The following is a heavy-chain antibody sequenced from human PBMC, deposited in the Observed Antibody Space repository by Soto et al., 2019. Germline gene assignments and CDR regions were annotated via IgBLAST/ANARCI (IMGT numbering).Heavy chain of an antibody. CDR1: GFTFSSYG. V-gene: IGHV3-33*01. CDR3: ARESTLVFDY. CDR2: IWYDGSNK. Sequence: GGSLRLSCAASGFTFSSYGMHWVRQAPGKGLERVSVIWYDGSNKYYADSVKGRFTISRDNSKNTLYLQLNSLRAEDTAVYYCARESTLVFDYWGQGTLVTVSS. J-gene: IGHJ4*02.